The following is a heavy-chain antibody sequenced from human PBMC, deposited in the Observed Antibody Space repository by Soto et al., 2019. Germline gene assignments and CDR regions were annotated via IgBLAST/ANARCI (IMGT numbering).Heavy chain of an antibody. V-gene: IGHV1-69*04. J-gene: IGHJ4*02. CDR1: GGTFSSYT. D-gene: IGHD6-19*01. CDR3: AREDSSGFYLY. CDR2: IIPILGIA. Sequence: VKVSCKASGGTFSSYTISWVRQAPGQGLEWMGRIIPILGIANYAQKFQGRVTITADKSTSTAYMELSSLRSEDTAVYYCAREDSSGFYLYWGQGTLVTVSS.